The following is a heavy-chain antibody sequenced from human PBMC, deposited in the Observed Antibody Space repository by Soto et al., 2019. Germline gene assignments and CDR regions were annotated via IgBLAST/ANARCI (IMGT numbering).Heavy chain of an antibody. CDR2: ISYDGSNK. V-gene: IGHV3-30-3*01. Sequence: QVQLVESGGGVVQPGRSLRLSCAASGFTFSSYAMHWVRQAPGKGLEWVAVISYDGSNKYYADSVKGRFTISRDNSKNTLYMQMNSLRAEDTAVYYCARDLPTWREYYYGMYVWGQGTTVTVSS. D-gene: IGHD3-3*01. J-gene: IGHJ6*02. CDR3: ARDLPTWREYYYGMYV. CDR1: GFTFSSYA.